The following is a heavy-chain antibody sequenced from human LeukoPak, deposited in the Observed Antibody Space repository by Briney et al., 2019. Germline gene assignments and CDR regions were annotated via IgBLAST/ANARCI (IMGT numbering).Heavy chain of an antibody. CDR3: ARAYSSSYPADY. D-gene: IGHD6-6*01. V-gene: IGHV3-30*04. CDR2: ISYDGSNK. J-gene: IGHJ4*02. CDR1: GFTFSSYA. Sequence: GGSLRLSCAASGFTFSSYAVHWVRQAPGKGLEWVAVISYDGSNKYYADSVKGRFTISRDNSKNTLYLQMNSLRAEDTAVYYCARAYSSSYPADYWGQGTLVTVSS.